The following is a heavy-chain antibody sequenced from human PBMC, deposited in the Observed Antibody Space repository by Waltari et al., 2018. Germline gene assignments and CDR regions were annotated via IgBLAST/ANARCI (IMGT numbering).Heavy chain of an antibody. Sequence: QVQLQESGPGLVKPSETLSLTCAVSGYSISSGYYWGWIRQPPGKGLEWIGSIYHSGSTYYNPSLKSRVTISVDTSKNQCSLKLSSVTAADTAVYYCARSPLDSSGFDYWGQGTLVTVSS. CDR3: ARSPLDSSGFDY. CDR2: IYHSGST. J-gene: IGHJ4*02. D-gene: IGHD3-22*01. V-gene: IGHV4-38-2*01. CDR1: GYSISSGYY.